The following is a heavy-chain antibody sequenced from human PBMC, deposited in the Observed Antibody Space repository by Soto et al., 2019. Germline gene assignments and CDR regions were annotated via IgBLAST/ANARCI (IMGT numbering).Heavy chain of an antibody. CDR2: INHSGST. CDR3: ARGETPGYFDY. CDR1: GGSFSGYY. J-gene: IGHJ4*02. Sequence: QVQLQQWGAGLLKPSETLSLTCAVYGGSFSGYYWSWIRQPPGKGLEWIGEINHSGSTNYNPSLNSRVTISLDTSKNQFALKLSSVTAADTAVYYCARGETPGYFDYWGQGTLVTVSS. D-gene: IGHD3-22*01. V-gene: IGHV4-34*01.